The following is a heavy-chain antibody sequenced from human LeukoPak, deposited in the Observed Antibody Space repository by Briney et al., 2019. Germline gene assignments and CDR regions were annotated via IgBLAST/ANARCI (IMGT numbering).Heavy chain of an antibody. CDR1: GFTFSYYE. CDR3: AREESRPYYYGMDV. V-gene: IGHV3-48*03. Sequence: GGSLRLSCAASGFTFSYYEMIWVRQAPGKGLEWVSYISSSGSTIYYADSVKGRFTISRDNAKNSLYLQMNSLRAEDAAVYYCAREESRPYYYGMDVWGQGTTVTVSS. CDR2: ISSSGSTI. J-gene: IGHJ6*02. D-gene: IGHD3-10*01.